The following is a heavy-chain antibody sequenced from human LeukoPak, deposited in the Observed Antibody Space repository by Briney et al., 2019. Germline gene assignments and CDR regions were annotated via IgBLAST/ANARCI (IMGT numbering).Heavy chain of an antibody. CDR2: TSGSGVGT. D-gene: IGHD6-13*01. CDR3: AKDGVAAAATNYFDY. V-gene: IGHV3-23*01. J-gene: IGHJ4*02. CDR1: GFSISSHW. Sequence: PGGSLRLSCAASGFSISSHWMYWVRQAPGKGLEWVSATSGSGVGTYYADSVKGRFTISRDNSKNTLYLQMNSLRAEDTAVYYCAKDGVAAAATNYFDYWGQGTLVTVSS.